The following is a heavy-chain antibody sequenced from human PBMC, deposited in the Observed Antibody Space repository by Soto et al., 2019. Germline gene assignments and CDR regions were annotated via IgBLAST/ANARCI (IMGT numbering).Heavy chain of an antibody. Sequence: QVQLQQWGAGLLKPSETLSLTCAVFGGSVNSGNYYWSWIRQPPGKGLEWIGEMSHSGGSHFNPSLKSRVPISVDTSKNQFSLKMSSVPAADTALYYCARVERGTATTVVDAFDIWGPGTMVTVSS. CDR3: ARVERGTATTVVDAFDI. CDR2: MSHSGGS. D-gene: IGHD1-1*01. J-gene: IGHJ3*02. V-gene: IGHV4-34*01. CDR1: GGSVNSGNYY.